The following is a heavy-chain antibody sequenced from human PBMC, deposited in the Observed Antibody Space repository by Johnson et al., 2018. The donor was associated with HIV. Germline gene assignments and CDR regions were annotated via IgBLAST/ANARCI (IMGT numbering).Heavy chain of an antibody. CDR1: GFTFSTEA. CDR3: ARYSSSSSFDI. Sequence: QVQLVESGGGVVQPGRSLRLSCAASGFTFSTEALHWVRQAPGKGLEWVAVVSYDGSNKYYAASVKGRFTISRDNSKNTLYLQMNSLIAEDTAVYYCARYSSSSSFDIWGQGTMVTVSS. CDR2: VSYDGSNK. D-gene: IGHD6-6*01. V-gene: IGHV3-30-3*01. J-gene: IGHJ3*02.